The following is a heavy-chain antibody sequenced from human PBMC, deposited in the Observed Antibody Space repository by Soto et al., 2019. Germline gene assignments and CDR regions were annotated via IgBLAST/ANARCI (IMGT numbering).Heavy chain of an antibody. CDR1: GGSISSYY. J-gene: IGHJ6*02. V-gene: IGHV4-59*01. D-gene: IGHD1-20*01. Sequence: PSETLSLTCTVSGGSISSYYWSWIRQPPGKGLEWIGYIYYSGITNYNPSLKSRVTISVDTSKNQFSLKLSSVTAVDTAVYYCARYKSNYYYGMDVWGQGTTVTVSS. CDR2: IYYSGIT. CDR3: ARYKSNYYYGMDV.